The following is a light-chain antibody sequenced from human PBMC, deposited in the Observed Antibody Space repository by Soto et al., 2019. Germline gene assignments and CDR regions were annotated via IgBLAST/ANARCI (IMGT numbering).Light chain of an antibody. J-gene: IGLJ2*01. Sequence: QSALTQPPSASGSLGQTVTIPCTGTSRDVGDYNYVSWHQQHPGKVPKLMIYEVSKRPSGVPDRFSGSKSGNTASLTVSGLQAEDEADYYCSSFAGSPVVFGGGTKLTVL. V-gene: IGLV2-8*01. CDR2: EVS. CDR3: SSFAGSPVV. CDR1: SRDVGDYNY.